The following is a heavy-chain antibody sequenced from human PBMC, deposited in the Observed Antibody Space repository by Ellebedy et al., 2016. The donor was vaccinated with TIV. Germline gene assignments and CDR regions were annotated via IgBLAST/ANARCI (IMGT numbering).Heavy chain of an antibody. CDR1: GFTFSSYS. J-gene: IGHJ4*02. V-gene: IGHV3-7*03. Sequence: GESLKISCAASGFTFSSYSMYWVRQAPGKGLEWVANIKEDGSEEYYVDSVKGRFTISRDNAKNSLYLQMNSLRAEDTAVNYCVRDLHWSYFDWGQGTLVTVSS. CDR2: IKEDGSEE. D-gene: IGHD1-26*01. CDR3: VRDLHWSYFD.